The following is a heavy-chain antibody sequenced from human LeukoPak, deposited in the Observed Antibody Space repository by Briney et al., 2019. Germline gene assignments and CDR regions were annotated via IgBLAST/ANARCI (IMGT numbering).Heavy chain of an antibody. J-gene: IGHJ4*02. Sequence: PSETLSLTCAVYGGSFSGYYWSWIRQPPGKGLKWIGEINHSGSTNYNPSLKSRVTISVDTSKNQFSLKLSSVTAADTAVYYCARRGGHYGDKRFDYWGQGTLVTVSS. CDR1: GGSFSGYY. D-gene: IGHD4-17*01. CDR3: ARRGGHYGDKRFDY. CDR2: INHSGST. V-gene: IGHV4-34*01.